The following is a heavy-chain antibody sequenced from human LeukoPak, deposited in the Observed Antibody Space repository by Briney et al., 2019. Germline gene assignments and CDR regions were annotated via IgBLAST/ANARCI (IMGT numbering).Heavy chain of an antibody. CDR3: ARWGSTSCYDY. Sequence: GGSLRLSCAASGLTFSTYAMHWVRQAPGKGLEYVSAISTNGDSTYYADSVKGRFTISRDNSENTLFLQMGSLRADDMAVYYCARWGSTSCYDYWGQGTLVTVSS. V-gene: IGHV3-64*02. CDR1: GLTFSTYA. D-gene: IGHD2-2*01. J-gene: IGHJ4*02. CDR2: ISTNGDST.